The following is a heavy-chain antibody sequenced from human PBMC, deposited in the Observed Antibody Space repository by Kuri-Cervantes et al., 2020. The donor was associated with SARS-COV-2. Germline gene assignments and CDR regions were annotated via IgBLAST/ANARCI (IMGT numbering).Heavy chain of an antibody. CDR2: ISGSGGST. CDR3: ARVRVTGTMSYYYGMDV. V-gene: IGHV3-23*01. D-gene: IGHD1-7*01. J-gene: IGHJ6*02. Sequence: GESLKISCAASGFTFSSYAMSWVRQAPGKRLEWVSAISGSGGSTYYADSVKGRFTISRDNAKNSLYLQMNSLRAEDTAVYYCARVRVTGTMSYYYGMDVWGQGTTVTVSS. CDR1: GFTFSSYA.